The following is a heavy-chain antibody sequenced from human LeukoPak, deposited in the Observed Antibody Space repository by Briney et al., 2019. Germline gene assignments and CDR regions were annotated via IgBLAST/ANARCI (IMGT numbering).Heavy chain of an antibody. CDR2: IYYSGST. CDR1: GGSISSYY. Sequence: SETLSLTCTVSGGSISSYYWSWIRQPPGKGLEWIGYIYYSGSTNYNPSLKSRVTISVDTSKNQFSLKLSSVTAADTAVYYCARADYYDSSGYLYWGQGTLVTVSS. V-gene: IGHV4-59*01. CDR3: ARADYYDSSGYLY. D-gene: IGHD3-22*01. J-gene: IGHJ4*02.